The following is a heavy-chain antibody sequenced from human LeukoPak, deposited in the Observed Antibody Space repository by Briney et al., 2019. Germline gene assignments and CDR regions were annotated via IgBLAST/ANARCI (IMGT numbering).Heavy chain of an antibody. Sequence: ASVKVSCKASGYTFTSYDINWVRQATGQGLEWMGWMNPNSGNTGYAQKFQGRVTMTRDTSTSTVYMELSSLRSEDTAVYYCARDRLRFFQGQVDYWGQGTLATVSS. CDR3: ARDRLRFFQGQVDY. D-gene: IGHD3-3*01. CDR1: GYTFTSYD. CDR2: MNPNSGNT. J-gene: IGHJ4*02. V-gene: IGHV1-8*01.